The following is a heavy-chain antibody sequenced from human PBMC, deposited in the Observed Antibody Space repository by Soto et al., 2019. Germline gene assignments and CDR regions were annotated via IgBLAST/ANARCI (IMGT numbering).Heavy chain of an antibody. V-gene: IGHV1-69*01. Sequence: QVQLVQSGAEVKKPGSSVKVSCKASGGTFSSYAISWVRQAPGQGLEWMGGIIPIFGTANYAQKFQGRVTITADESTSTAYMELSSLRSEDTAVYYCARVDPGGIAAAGIPNWYFDLWGRGTLVTVSS. J-gene: IGHJ2*01. D-gene: IGHD6-13*01. CDR3: ARVDPGGIAAAGIPNWYFDL. CDR2: IIPIFGTA. CDR1: GGTFSSYA.